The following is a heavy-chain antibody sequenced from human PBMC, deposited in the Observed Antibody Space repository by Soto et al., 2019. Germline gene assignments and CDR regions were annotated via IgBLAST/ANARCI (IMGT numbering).Heavy chain of an antibody. CDR3: ALIDYYDSSSGVYYYSGMDV. J-gene: IGHJ6*02. CDR2: IYPGDSDT. CDR1: GYSFTSSW. Sequence: GESLKISCKGSGYSFTSSWIGWVRQMPGKGLEWMGIIYPGDSDTRYSPSFQGQVTISADKSISTAYLQWSSLKASDTAMYYCALIDYYDSSSGVYYYSGMDVWGQGTTVTVSS. D-gene: IGHD3-22*01. V-gene: IGHV5-51*01.